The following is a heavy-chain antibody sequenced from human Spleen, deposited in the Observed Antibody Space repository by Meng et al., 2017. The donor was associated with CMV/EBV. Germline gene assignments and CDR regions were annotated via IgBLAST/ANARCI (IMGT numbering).Heavy chain of an antibody. D-gene: IGHD6-13*01. CDR3: AIDSYSRVPYYGMAV. J-gene: IGHJ6*02. Sequence: SETLSLTCTVSGGSISSYYWSWIRQPPGKGLEWIGYIYYSGSTNYNPSLKSRVTISVDTSKNQFSLKLSSVTAADTAVYYCAIDSYSRVPYYGMAVWGQGTTVTVSS. CDR1: GGSISSYY. CDR2: IYYSGST. V-gene: IGHV4-59*12.